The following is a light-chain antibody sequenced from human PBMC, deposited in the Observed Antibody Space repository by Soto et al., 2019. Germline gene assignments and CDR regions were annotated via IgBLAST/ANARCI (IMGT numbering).Light chain of an antibody. CDR2: GAS. Sequence: EIVLTQSPGTLSLSPGERATLSFRASQSVSSSYLAWYQQKPGQAPRLLIYGASSRATGIPDRFSGSGSGTDFTLTISSLQPEDFAVYYCQQRSSWPITFGQGTRLEIK. CDR3: QQRSSWPIT. J-gene: IGKJ5*01. CDR1: QSVSSSY. V-gene: IGKV3D-20*02.